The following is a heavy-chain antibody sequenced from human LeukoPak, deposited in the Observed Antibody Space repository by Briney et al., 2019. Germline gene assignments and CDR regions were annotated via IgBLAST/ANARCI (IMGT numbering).Heavy chain of an antibody. J-gene: IGHJ5*02. Sequence: RASVKVSCKASGYTFTSYGISWVRQAPGKGLEWMGWISAYNGNTNYAQKLQGRVTMTTDTSTSTAYMELRSLRSDDTAVYYCARDTRLTTVRFDPWGQGTLVTVSS. CDR1: GYTFTSYG. D-gene: IGHD4-17*01. CDR3: ARDTRLTTVRFDP. V-gene: IGHV1-18*01. CDR2: ISAYNGNT.